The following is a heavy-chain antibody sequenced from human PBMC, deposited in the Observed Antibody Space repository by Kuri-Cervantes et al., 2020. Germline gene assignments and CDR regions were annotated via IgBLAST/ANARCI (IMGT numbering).Heavy chain of an antibody. J-gene: IGHJ6*02. CDR2: IWYDGSNK. D-gene: IGHD1-26*01. CDR3: AKAEGGSYWGLYYYYGMDV. Sequence: LSLTCAASGFTFSSYGMHWVRQAPGKGLEWVAVIWYDGSNKYYADSVKGRFTISRDNSKNSLYLQMNSLRAEDTALYYCAKAEGGSYWGLYYYYGMDVWGQGTTVTVSS. V-gene: IGHV3-33*06. CDR1: GFTFSSYG.